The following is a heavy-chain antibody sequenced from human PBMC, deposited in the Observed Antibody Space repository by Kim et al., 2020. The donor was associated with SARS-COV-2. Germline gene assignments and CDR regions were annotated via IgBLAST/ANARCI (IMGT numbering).Heavy chain of an antibody. Sequence: GGSLRRSCAASGFTFSSYGMHWVRQAPGKGLERVAVISYDGSNKYYADSVKGRFTISRDNSKNTLYLQMNSLRAEDTAVYYCASLSFSSSPFDYWGQGTL. J-gene: IGHJ4*02. D-gene: IGHD6-13*01. CDR3: ASLSFSSSPFDY. CDR1: GFTFSSYG. V-gene: IGHV3-30*03. CDR2: ISYDGSNK.